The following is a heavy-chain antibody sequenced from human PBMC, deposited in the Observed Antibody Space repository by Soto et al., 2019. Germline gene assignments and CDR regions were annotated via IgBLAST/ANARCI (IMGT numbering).Heavy chain of an antibody. Sequence: GGSLRLSCAASGFTFSDYAMSWVRQAPGKGLEWVSAISGSGGSTYYADSVKGRFTISRDSSKNTLYLQMISLRAEDTALYYCARDQGGQSGNFIFDHWGQGALVTVSS. J-gene: IGHJ4*02. V-gene: IGHV3-23*01. CDR3: ARDQGGQSGNFIFDH. D-gene: IGHD1-26*01. CDR1: GFTFSDYA. CDR2: ISGSGGST.